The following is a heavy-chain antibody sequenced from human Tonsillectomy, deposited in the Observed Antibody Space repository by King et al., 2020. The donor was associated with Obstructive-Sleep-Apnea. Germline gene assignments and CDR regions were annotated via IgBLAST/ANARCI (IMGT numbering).Heavy chain of an antibody. V-gene: IGHV3-53*04. J-gene: IGHJ3*02. Sequence: VQLVESGGGLVQPGGALRLSCVASGFSVNSNYMTLVPQAPGKGVDGGSLFYSAEGASVADSVKGRFTISRHNSKNTLYLQMNRLGLEDTAVYFCARGWWSDDFWSGYHAFDIWGQGTVVTVSS. CDR1: GFSVNSNY. CDR2: FYSAEGA. D-gene: IGHD3-3*01. CDR3: ARGWWSDDFWSGYHAFDI.